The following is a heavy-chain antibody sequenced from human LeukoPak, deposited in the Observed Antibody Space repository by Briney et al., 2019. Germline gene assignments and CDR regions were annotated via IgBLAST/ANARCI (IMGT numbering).Heavy chain of an antibody. CDR3: GTGMFREPLNDY. CDR1: GGTFSSYA. J-gene: IGHJ4*02. Sequence: GASVKVSCKASGGTFSSYAISWVRQAPGQGLEWMGGIIPIFGTANYAQKFRGRVTITADESTSTAYMELSSLRSEDTAVYYCGTGMFREPLNDYWGPGTLVTVSS. V-gene: IGHV1-69*13. D-gene: IGHD3-10*02. CDR2: IIPIFGTA.